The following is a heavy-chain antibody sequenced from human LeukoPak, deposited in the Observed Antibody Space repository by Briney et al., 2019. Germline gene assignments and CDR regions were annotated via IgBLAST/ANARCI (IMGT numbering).Heavy chain of an antibody. CDR2: ISGSGGST. V-gene: IGHV3-23*01. CDR1: GFTFSSYS. CDR3: AKVTIDFWSGYYESNFDY. J-gene: IGHJ4*02. D-gene: IGHD3-3*01. Sequence: GGSLRLSCAASGFTFSSYSMNWVRQAPGKGLEWVSAISGSGGSTYYADSVKGRFTISRDNSKNTLYLQMNSLRAEDTAVYYCAKVTIDFWSGYYESNFDYWGQGTLVTVSS.